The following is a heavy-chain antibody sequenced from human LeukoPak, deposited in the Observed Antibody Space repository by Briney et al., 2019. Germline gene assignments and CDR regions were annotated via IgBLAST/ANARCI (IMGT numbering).Heavy chain of an antibody. CDR3: ASSSGAFDI. CDR1: GGSFSGYY. V-gene: IGHV4-34*01. J-gene: IGHJ3*02. CDR2: INHSGST. D-gene: IGHD6-6*01. Sequence: SETLSLTCAVYGGSFSGYYWSWIRQPPGKGLEWIGEINHSGSTNYNPSLKSRVTISVDTSKNQFSLKLSSVTAADTAVYYCASSSGAFDIWGQGTMVTVSS.